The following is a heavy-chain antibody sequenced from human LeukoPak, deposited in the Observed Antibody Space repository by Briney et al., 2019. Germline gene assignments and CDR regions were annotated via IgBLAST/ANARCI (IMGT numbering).Heavy chain of an antibody. V-gene: IGHV1-69*04. CDR2: IIPILGIA. CDR1: GGTFIIYA. CDR3: ARDIAVAATPAYYGMDV. D-gene: IGHD6-19*01. Sequence: SVTVSFMASGGTFIIYAISWVRQAPGQGGERVGRIIPILGIANYAQKFQGRLTITADKSTSTAYMELSSLRSEDTAVYYCARDIAVAATPAYYGMDVWGQGTTVTVSS. J-gene: IGHJ6*02.